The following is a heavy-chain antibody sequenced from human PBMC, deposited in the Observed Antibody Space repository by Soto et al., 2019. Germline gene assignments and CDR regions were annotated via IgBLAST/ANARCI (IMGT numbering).Heavy chain of an antibody. Sequence: EVQLVESGGGLVQPGGSLRLSCAASGFTFGNYWMHWVRQAPGKGLVWVSHINTDGSTTTYADSVKGRFTITRDNAKKTLYLQMTSLSAEEAAVYYCTRGGGGSLDYWGQGTLVTVSS. CDR2: INTDGSTT. CDR3: TRGGGGSLDY. CDR1: GFTFGNYW. V-gene: IGHV3-74*01. J-gene: IGHJ4*02. D-gene: IGHD1-26*01.